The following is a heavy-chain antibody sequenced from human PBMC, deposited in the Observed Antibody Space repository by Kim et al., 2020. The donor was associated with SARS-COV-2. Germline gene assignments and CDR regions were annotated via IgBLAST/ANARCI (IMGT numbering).Heavy chain of an antibody. Sequence: SETLSLTCTVSGGSISSYYWSWIRQPAGKGLEWIGRIYTSGSTNYNPSLKSRVTMSVDTSKNQFSLKLSSVTAADTAVYYCARAFSYYYDSSGYYYYYGMDVWGQGTTVTVSS. V-gene: IGHV4-4*07. D-gene: IGHD3-22*01. CDR3: ARAFSYYYDSSGYYYYYGMDV. CDR2: IYTSGST. CDR1: GGSISSYY. J-gene: IGHJ6*02.